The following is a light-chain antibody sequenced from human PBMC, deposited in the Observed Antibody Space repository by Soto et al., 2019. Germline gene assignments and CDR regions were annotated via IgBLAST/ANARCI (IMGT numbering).Light chain of an antibody. CDR1: QSLLHSNGYNY. V-gene: IGKV2-28*01. CDR2: LGS. CDR3: MQALQEYT. Sequence: DIVMTQSPLSLPVTPGEPASISCRSSQSLLHSNGYNYLDWNLQKPGQSPQLLIYLGSNRASGVPDRFSGSGSGTDFTLKISRVEAEDVGVYYCMQALQEYTFGQGTKLEIK. J-gene: IGKJ2*01.